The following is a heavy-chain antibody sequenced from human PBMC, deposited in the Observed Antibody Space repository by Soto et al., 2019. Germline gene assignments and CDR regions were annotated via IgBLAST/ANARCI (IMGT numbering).Heavy chain of an antibody. V-gene: IGHV4-31*11. D-gene: IGHD3-10*02. Sequence: QVQLQGSGPGLVKPSQTLSLTCANTGGSITSGAYFWTWIRQLPGKGLEWIGHISYSGNTDYNPSLKSRVTLSRDTSKNHFSLTLSAVTAADPAVYYCARGKRPLAMFSDYWGQGTLVAVSS. CDR1: GGSITSGAYF. CDR2: ISYSGNT. J-gene: IGHJ4*02. CDR3: ARGKRPLAMFSDY.